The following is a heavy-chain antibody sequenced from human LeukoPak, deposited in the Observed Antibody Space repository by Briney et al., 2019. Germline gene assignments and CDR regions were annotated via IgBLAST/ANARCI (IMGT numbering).Heavy chain of an antibody. J-gene: IGHJ6*02. CDR3: ARGAYCSTTSCYALFYNGMDV. V-gene: IGHV3-33*01. D-gene: IGHD2-2*01. CDR1: GFTFSSYG. CDR2: IWYDGSNK. Sequence: PGGSLRLSCAASGFTFSSYGMHWVRQAPGKGLEWVAVIWYDGSNKYHADSVRGRFSISRDNSKNTLDLQMNSLGAEDTAVYYCARGAYCSTTSCYALFYNGMDVWGQGTTVTVSS.